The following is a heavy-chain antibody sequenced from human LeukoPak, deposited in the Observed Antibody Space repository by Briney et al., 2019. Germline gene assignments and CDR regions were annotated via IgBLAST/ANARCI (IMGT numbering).Heavy chain of an antibody. J-gene: IGHJ4*02. V-gene: IGHV1-69*13. CDR3: AFGAVAGIAHFDY. D-gene: IGHD6-19*01. CDR1: GYTFNTDY. CDR2: IIPIFGTA. Sequence: ASVNVSCTASGYTFNTDYFHWVRQAPGQGLEWMGGIIPIFGTANYAQKFQGRVTITADESTSTAYMELSSLRSEDTAVYYCAFGAVAGIAHFDYWGQGTLVTVSS.